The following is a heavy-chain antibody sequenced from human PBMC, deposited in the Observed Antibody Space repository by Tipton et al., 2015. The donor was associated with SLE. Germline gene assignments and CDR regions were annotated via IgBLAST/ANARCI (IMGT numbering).Heavy chain of an antibody. CDR2: IYPTDSDT. D-gene: IGHD6-19*01. Sequence: QSGAEVKKPGESLKISCKGSEYSFTNYWIVWVRQVPGKGLEWMGLIYPTDSDTRYSPSFQGQVSISADMSTYTAYLQWSSLKASDSAIYYCVRLSSSGWRPYNWFDPWGQGTLVTVSS. CDR1: EYSFTNYW. V-gene: IGHV5-51*03. J-gene: IGHJ5*02. CDR3: VRLSSSGWRPYNWFDP.